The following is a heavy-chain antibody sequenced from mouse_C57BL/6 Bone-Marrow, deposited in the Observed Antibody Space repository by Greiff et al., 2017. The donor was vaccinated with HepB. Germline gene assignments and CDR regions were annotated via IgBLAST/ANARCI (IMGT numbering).Heavy chain of an antibody. CDR3: ERDRVDYYFDY. V-gene: IGHV5-6*01. J-gene: IGHJ2*01. CDR2: INTGGTYT. CDR1: GFTFSTSG. Sequence: EVHLVESGGDLVKPGGSLKLSCVTSGFTFSTSGMSWVRQTPDKRLEWVATINTGGTYTYYPESVKGRFTISKDTAKSTLFLQMSSLKSEDTSIYYCERDRVDYYFDYWGQGTTLTVSS. D-gene: IGHD2-14*01.